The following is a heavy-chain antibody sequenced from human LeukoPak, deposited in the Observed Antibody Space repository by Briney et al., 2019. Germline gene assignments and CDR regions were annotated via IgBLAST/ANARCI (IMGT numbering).Heavy chain of an antibody. Sequence: PGGSVRLSCAASGFTFSSYSMNWVRQAPGKGLDWVSSISSSSSYIYYADSVKGRFTISRDNAKNSLYLQMNSLRAEDTALYYCAKDKGSSGWSAFDIWGQGTMVTVSS. CDR3: AKDKGSSGWSAFDI. CDR1: GFTFSSYS. CDR2: ISSSSSYI. D-gene: IGHD6-19*01. V-gene: IGHV3-21*04. J-gene: IGHJ3*02.